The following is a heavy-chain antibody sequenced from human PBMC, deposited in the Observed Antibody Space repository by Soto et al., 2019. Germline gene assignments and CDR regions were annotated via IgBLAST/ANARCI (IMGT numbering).Heavy chain of an antibody. CDR3: ARIVWLRFEF. Sequence: QVTLRESGPTLVKPTQTLTLTCTFSGFSLTSSGVAVGWIRQPPGKALEWLASIDWADDNHYNPSLKNRAIITGDTSKNQVVLTMANMEPTDTATYYCARIVWLRFEFWGQGTPVTVSS. J-gene: IGHJ4*02. CDR2: IDWADDN. D-gene: IGHD6-19*01. CDR1: GFSLTSSGVA. V-gene: IGHV2-5*02.